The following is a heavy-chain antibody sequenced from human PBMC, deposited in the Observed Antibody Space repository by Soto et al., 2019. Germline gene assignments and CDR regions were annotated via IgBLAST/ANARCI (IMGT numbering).Heavy chain of an antibody. CDR3: AHRVLRTVFGLVTTTAIYFDF. CDR2: LYWDDDK. J-gene: IGHJ4*02. D-gene: IGHD3-3*01. CDR1: GFSLTTSGVG. Sequence: QITLNESGPTVVRPTEPLTLTCRFSGFSLTTSGVGVGWISQSPGKAPEWLALLYWDDDKRYSASLKSRLTNTKDTSKNQVVLTVSDLDPTDTAIYYCAHRVLRTVFGLVTTTAIYFDFWGQGTPVAVSS. V-gene: IGHV2-5*02.